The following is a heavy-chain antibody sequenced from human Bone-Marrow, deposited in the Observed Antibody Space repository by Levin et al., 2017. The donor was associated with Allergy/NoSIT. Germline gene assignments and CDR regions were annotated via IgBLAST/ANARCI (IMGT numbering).Heavy chain of an antibody. CDR1: GYTLTELS. D-gene: IGHD2-2*02. CDR3: ATQGQDIVVVPAAIQAFGYYYYGMDV. V-gene: IGHV1-24*01. Sequence: HGESLKISCKVSGYTLTELSMHWVRQAPGKGLEWMGGFDPEDGETIYAQKFQGRVTMTEDTSTDTAYMELSSLRSEDTAVYYCATQGQDIVVVPAAIQAFGYYYYGMDVWGQGTTVTVSS. CDR2: FDPEDGET. J-gene: IGHJ6*02.